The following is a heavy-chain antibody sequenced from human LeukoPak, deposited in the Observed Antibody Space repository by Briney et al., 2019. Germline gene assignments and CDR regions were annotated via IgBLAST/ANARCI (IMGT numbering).Heavy chain of an antibody. V-gene: IGHV3-64*01. CDR3: ARGPLAAAGPYYFDY. Sequence: GGSLRLSCAASGFTFSSYAMHWVRQAPGKGLECVSAISSNGGSTYYANSVKGRFTISRDNSKNSLYLQMGSLRAEDMAVYYCARGPLAAAGPYYFDYWGQGTLVTVSS. J-gene: IGHJ4*02. CDR1: GFTFSSYA. D-gene: IGHD6-13*01. CDR2: ISSNGGST.